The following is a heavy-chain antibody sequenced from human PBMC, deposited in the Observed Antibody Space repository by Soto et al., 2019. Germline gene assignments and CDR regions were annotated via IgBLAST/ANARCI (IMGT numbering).Heavy chain of an antibody. CDR1: GDSISSYS. Sequence: PSETLSLTCTVSGDSISSYSWSWIRQPPGKGLEWIGYIYYSGSTYYNPSLKSRVTISVDTSKNQFSLKLSSVTAADTAVYYCARNPCGGSGGSCYSGGYYYHYSRMDVWGQGTTVTVSS. J-gene: IGHJ6*02. V-gene: IGHV4-59*01. CDR3: ARNPCGGSGGSCYSGGYYYHYSRMDV. D-gene: IGHD2-15*01. CDR2: IYYSGST.